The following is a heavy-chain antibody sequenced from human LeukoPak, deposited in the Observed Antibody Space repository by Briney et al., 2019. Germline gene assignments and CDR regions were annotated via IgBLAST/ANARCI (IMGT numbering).Heavy chain of an antibody. V-gene: IGHV1-18*01. CDR3: ARDRTPGTIFGVVTDPHFDY. CDR1: GYTFTSYG. J-gene: IGHJ4*01. D-gene: IGHD3-3*01. Sequence: ASVKVSCKASGYTFTSYGISWVRQAPGQGLEWMGWISAYNGNTNYAQKLQDRVTMTTDTSTSTAYMELRSLRSDDTAVYYCARDRTPGTIFGVVTDPHFDYWGQGGTLVTVSS. CDR2: ISAYNGNT.